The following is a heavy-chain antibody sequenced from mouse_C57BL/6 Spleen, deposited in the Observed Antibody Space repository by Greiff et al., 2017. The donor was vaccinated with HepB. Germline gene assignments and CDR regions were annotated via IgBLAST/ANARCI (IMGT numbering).Heavy chain of an antibody. CDR3: AREITTVVAGYYAMDY. Sequence: EVQLVESGPGLVKPSQSLSLTCSVTGYSITSGYYWNWIRQFPGNKLEWMGYISYDGSNNYNPSLKNRISITRDTSKNQFFLKLNSVTTEDTATYYCAREITTVVAGYYAMDYWGQGTSVTVSS. D-gene: IGHD1-1*01. V-gene: IGHV3-6*01. J-gene: IGHJ4*01. CDR1: GYSITSGYY. CDR2: ISYDGSN.